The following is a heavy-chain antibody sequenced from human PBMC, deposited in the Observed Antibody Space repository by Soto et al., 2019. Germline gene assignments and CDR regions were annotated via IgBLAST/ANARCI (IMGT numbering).Heavy chain of an antibody. Sequence: QVQLVESGGGVVQPGRSLRLSCAASGFTFSSYGMHWVRQAPGKGLEWVAVISYDGSNKYYADSVKGRFTISRDNSKNTLYLQMNSLRAEDTAVYYCAKEPIRYCSGGSCYHNWFDPWGQGTLVTVSS. J-gene: IGHJ5*02. CDR3: AKEPIRYCSGGSCYHNWFDP. D-gene: IGHD2-15*01. CDR1: GFTFSSYG. V-gene: IGHV3-30*18. CDR2: ISYDGSNK.